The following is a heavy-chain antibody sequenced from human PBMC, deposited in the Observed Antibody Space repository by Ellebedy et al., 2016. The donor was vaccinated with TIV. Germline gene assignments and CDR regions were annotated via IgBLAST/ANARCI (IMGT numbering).Heavy chain of an antibody. CDR3: AREKGTSGSAGWFDP. J-gene: IGHJ5*02. V-gene: IGHV3-30-3*01. D-gene: IGHD2-8*01. CDR1: GITFSSSV. Sequence: GESLKISCAGSGITFSSSVIHWGRQAPGKGLEWVALISVDGSNRPYAESVKGRFTISKDNSKNTVYLEMNNLRYDDTAVYYCAREKGTSGSAGWFDPWGQGTLVSVSS. CDR2: ISVDGSNR.